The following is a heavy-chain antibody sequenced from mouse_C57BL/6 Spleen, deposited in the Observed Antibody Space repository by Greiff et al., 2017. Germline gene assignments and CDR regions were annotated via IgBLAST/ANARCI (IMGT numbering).Heavy chain of an antibody. CDR2: SNYDGSST. Sequence: VQLVESEGGLVQPGSSMKLSCTASGFTFSDYYMAWVRQVPEKGLEWVANSNYDGSSTYYLDSLKSRFIISRDNAKNILYLQMSSLKSEDTATYYCARDPLLDYWGQGTTLTVSS. CDR1: GFTFSDYY. V-gene: IGHV5-16*01. J-gene: IGHJ2*01. D-gene: IGHD2-1*01. CDR3: ARDPLLDY.